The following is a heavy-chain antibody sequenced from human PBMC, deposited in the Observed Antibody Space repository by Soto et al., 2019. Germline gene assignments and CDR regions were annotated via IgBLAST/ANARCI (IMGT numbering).Heavy chain of an antibody. V-gene: IGHV3-74*01. CDR3: ARAGRYCSGGSCYTRTPFDY. Sequence: EVQLVESGGGLVQPGGSLRLSCAASGFTFSSYWMHWVRQAPGKWLVWVSRINSDGSSTSYADSVKGRFTISRDNAKNTLYLQMNSLRAEDTAVYYCARAGRYCSGGSCYTRTPFDYWGQGTLVTVSS. D-gene: IGHD2-15*01. J-gene: IGHJ4*02. CDR1: GFTFSSYW. CDR2: INSDGSST.